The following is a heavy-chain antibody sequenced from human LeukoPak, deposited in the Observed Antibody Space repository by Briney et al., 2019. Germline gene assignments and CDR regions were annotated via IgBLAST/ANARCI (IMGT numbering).Heavy chain of an antibody. V-gene: IGHV3-30*02. CDR3: AKVQRGYCSSTSCFFDY. J-gene: IGHJ4*02. CDR2: IRYDGSNK. D-gene: IGHD2-2*01. CDR1: GFTFSSYG. Sequence: GGSLRLSCAASGFTFSSYGMHWVRQAPGKGLEWVAFIRYDGSNKYYADSVKGRFTISRDNSKNTLYLQMNSLRAEDTAVYYCAKVQRGYCSSTSCFFDYWGQGTLVTVSS.